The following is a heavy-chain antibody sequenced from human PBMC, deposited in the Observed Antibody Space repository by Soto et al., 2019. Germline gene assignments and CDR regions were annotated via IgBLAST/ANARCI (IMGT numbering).Heavy chain of an antibody. J-gene: IGHJ4*02. Sequence: EVQLLESGGGLVQPGGSLRLSCVGSGFFFSSYTMTWVRRAPGKGLEWVSSFSATSENTYYADSVRGRFTISRDNSKNTLFLQMNILTAEDTAMYYCAKARDQQWVRLPFDYWGQGILVIVSS. D-gene: IGHD6-19*01. CDR1: GFFFSSYT. CDR3: AKARDQQWVRLPFDY. CDR2: FSATSENT. V-gene: IGHV3-23*01.